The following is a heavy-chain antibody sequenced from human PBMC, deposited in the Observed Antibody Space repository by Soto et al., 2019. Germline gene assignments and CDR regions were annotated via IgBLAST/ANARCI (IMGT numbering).Heavy chain of an antibody. V-gene: IGHV3-23*01. Sequence: EVQLLESGGGLVQPGGSLRLSCATSGFTFGSYDMSWVRQAPGKGLEWVSTFSGSGGSTYYADSVKGRFTISRDNSTNTVYLQMNSLRAEDTAVYYCAKDRRGGYCSGGRCYSPDYWGQGTLVTVSS. J-gene: IGHJ4*02. CDR1: GFTFGSYD. CDR2: FSGSGGST. CDR3: AKDRRGGYCSGGRCYSPDY. D-gene: IGHD2-15*01.